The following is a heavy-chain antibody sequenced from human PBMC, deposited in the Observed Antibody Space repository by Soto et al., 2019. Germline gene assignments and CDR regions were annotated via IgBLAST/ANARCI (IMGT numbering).Heavy chain of an antibody. J-gene: IGHJ4*02. V-gene: IGHV1-18*01. D-gene: IGHD4-17*01. CDR1: GYTFKNYG. Sequence: VQLVQSGAEVKKPGASVKVSCRAAGYTFKNYGIICVRQAPGEGRAWMGWISGYNGNTKYAQKIQSRVSMTSNTSATTGYRELRSLRSDDTAVYYCATPVYGDPGIVDYWGQGTLVTVSS. CDR2: ISGYNGNT. CDR3: ATPVYGDPGIVDY.